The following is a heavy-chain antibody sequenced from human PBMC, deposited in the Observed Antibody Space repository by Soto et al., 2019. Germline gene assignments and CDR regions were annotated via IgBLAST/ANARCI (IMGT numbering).Heavy chain of an antibody. CDR1: GDSVSNDNYY. Sequence: ETLSLTCAFSGDSVSNDNYYWSWIRQPPGKGLEWIGYIYYSGTTNYNSYLKSRLSLSVDMSKNQFSLKLASVTAADTAVYFCARSQRGRTAFTFDYWGQGALVTVSS. D-gene: IGHD3-16*01. CDR3: ARSQRGRTAFTFDY. J-gene: IGHJ4*02. V-gene: IGHV4-61*01. CDR2: IYYSGTT.